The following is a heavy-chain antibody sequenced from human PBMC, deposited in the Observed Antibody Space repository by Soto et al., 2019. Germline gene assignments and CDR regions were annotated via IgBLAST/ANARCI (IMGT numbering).Heavy chain of an antibody. Sequence: ASVKVSCKASGGTFSSYAISWVRQAPGQGLEWMGGIIPIFGTANYAQKFQGRVTITADESTSTAYMELSSLRSEDTAVYYCARYSYYYDSSAPPDYWGQGTLVTVSS. CDR3: ARYSYYYDSSAPPDY. CDR1: GGTFSSYA. CDR2: IIPIFGTA. J-gene: IGHJ4*02. D-gene: IGHD3-22*01. V-gene: IGHV1-69*13.